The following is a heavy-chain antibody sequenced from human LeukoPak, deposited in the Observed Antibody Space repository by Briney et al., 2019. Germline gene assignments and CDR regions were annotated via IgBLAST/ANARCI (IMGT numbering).Heavy chain of an antibody. Sequence: GASVKVSSKASNYPLNTHGMNWVRQAPGQGLGWMGWIGADDGNTKSAQKFQGRLTMATDTSTNTAYMELRTLTSDDTAVYYCARDKRVLTPGLTTIYTGWWFDPWGQGTLVTVTS. CDR1: NYPLNTHG. D-gene: IGHD2-21*02. J-gene: IGHJ5*02. V-gene: IGHV1-18*01. CDR2: IGADDGNT. CDR3: ARDKRVLTPGLTTIYTGWWFDP.